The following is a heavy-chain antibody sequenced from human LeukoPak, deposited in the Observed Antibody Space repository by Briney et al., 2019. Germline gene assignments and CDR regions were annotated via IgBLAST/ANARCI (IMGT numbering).Heavy chain of an antibody. D-gene: IGHD6-6*01. CDR3: ARDPLQAPRVFDY. J-gene: IGHJ4*02. Sequence: GGSLRLSCAASGFTFSSYAMSWVRQAPGKGLEWISTISNGDGNTYYADSVKGRFTISRDNAKNSLYLQMNSLRAEDTAVYYCARDPLQAPRVFDYWGQGTLVTVSS. CDR1: GFTFSSYA. CDR2: ISNGDGNT. V-gene: IGHV3-21*01.